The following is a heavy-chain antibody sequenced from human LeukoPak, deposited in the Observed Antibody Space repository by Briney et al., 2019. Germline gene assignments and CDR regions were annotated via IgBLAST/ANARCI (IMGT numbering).Heavy chain of an antibody. CDR2: ISWNSGSI. V-gene: IGHV3-9*01. CDR1: GFTFDDYA. J-gene: IGHJ4*02. CDR3: AKCVGRYSGSYYTR. D-gene: IGHD1-26*01. Sequence: GGSLGLSCAASGFTFDDYAMHWVRQAPGKGLEWVSGISWNSGSIGYADSVKGRFTISRDNAKNSLYLQMNSLRAEDTALYYCAKCVGRYSGSYYTRWGQGTLVTVSS.